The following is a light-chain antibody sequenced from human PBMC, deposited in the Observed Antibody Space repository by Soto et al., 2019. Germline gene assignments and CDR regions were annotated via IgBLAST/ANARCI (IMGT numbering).Light chain of an antibody. CDR3: QHYNSYSEA. V-gene: IGKV1-5*03. Sequence: DIQMTQSPSSLSASVGDRVTIPGRASQSISSYLNWYQQKPGKAPKLLIYKASTLKSGVPSRFSGSGSGTEFTLTISSLQPDDFATYYCQHYNSYSEAFGQGTKVDI. J-gene: IGKJ1*01. CDR1: QSISSY. CDR2: KAS.